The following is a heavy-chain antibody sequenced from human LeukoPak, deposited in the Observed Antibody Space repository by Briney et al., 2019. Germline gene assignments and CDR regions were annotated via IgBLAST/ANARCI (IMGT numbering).Heavy chain of an antibody. Sequence: GGSLRLSCEGSGLSFSSYWLHWVRQAPGKGLVWVSRINADGRDTRYADSVKGRFTISRDNSKNTLYLQMNSLRAEDTAVYYCAKQVSYYYGSGSRNNWFDPWGQGTLVTVSS. V-gene: IGHV3-74*01. CDR3: AKQVSYYYGSGSRNNWFDP. CDR1: GLSFSSYW. CDR2: INADGRDT. D-gene: IGHD3-10*01. J-gene: IGHJ5*02.